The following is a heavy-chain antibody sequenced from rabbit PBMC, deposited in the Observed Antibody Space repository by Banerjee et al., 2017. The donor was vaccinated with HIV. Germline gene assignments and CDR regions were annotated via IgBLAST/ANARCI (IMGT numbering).Heavy chain of an antibody. Sequence: EQLEESGGDLVKPEGSLTLTCTASGFSFSNKYVMCWVRQAPGKGLEWIACIWTGSGSTWYASWAKGRFTISKPSSTTVTLQMTSLTAADTATYFCAKTVGSFGDGDGYVDLWGQGTLVTVS. V-gene: IGHV1S45*01. CDR1: GFSFSNKYV. CDR3: AKTVGSFGDGDGYVDL. D-gene: IGHD2-1*01. CDR2: IWTGSGST. J-gene: IGHJ3*01.